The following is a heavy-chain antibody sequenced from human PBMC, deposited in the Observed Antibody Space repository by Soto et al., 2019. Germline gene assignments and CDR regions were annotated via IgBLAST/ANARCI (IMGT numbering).Heavy chain of an antibody. Sequence: GESLKISCKGSGYSFTIYWISWVRQMPGKGLEWMGRIDPSDSYTNYSPSFQGHVTISADKSISTAYLQWSSLKASDTAMYYCARRRYXWGSYRYTPHYYYGMDVWGQGTTVTVSS. V-gene: IGHV5-10-1*01. CDR2: IDPSDSYT. D-gene: IGHD3-16*02. J-gene: IGHJ6*02. CDR1: GYSFTIYW. CDR3: ARRRYXWGSYRYTPHYYYGMDV.